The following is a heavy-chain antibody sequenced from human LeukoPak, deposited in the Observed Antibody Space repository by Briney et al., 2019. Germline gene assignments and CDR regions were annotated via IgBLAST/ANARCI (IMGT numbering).Heavy chain of an antibody. D-gene: IGHD3-10*01. CDR3: ASWITMVRGVIRGMDV. V-gene: IGHV3-21*01. CDR1: GFTFSSYS. CDR2: ISSSSSYI. Sequence: GGSLRLSCAASGFTFSSYSMNWVRQAPRKGLEWVSSISSSSSYIYYADSVKGRFTISRDNAKNSLYLQMNSLRAEDTAVYYCASWITMVRGVIRGMDVWGQGTTVTVSS. J-gene: IGHJ6*02.